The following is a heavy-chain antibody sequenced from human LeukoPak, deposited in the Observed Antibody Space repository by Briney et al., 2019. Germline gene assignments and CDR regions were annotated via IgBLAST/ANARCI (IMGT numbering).Heavy chain of an antibody. CDR3: ARSFLSIAAAATDY. D-gene: IGHD6-13*01. V-gene: IGHV3-21*01. Sequence: PGGSLRLSCAASGFTFSGYSMNWVRQAPGKGLEWVSSISSSSSYIYYADSVKGRFTISRDNAKNSLYLQMNSLRAEDTAVYYCARSFLSIAAAATDYWGQGTPVTVSS. J-gene: IGHJ4*02. CDR1: GFTFSGYS. CDR2: ISSSSSYI.